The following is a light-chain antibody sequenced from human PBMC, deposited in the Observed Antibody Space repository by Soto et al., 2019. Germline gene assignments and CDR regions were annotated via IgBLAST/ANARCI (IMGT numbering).Light chain of an antibody. V-gene: IGKV3-20*01. Sequence: DIVLTQSPGTLSLSPGERATLSCRASQSVTSTYLAWYKHKPGQPPRLLIFGASSRATGVPDRFSGSGSGTDFTLTISRLEPEDFAVYYCQQYNSWPITFGQGTRL. J-gene: IGKJ5*01. CDR2: GAS. CDR3: QQYNSWPIT. CDR1: QSVTSTY.